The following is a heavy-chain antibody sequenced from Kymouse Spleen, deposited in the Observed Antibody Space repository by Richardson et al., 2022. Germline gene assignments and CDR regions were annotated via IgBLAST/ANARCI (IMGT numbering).Heavy chain of an antibody. V-gene: IGHV3-48*02. CDR1: GFTFSSYS. CDR2: ISSSSSTI. CDR3: ARSYYYGSGSPPKVEDYYYYGMDV. D-gene: IGHD3-10*01. Sequence: EVQLVESGGGLVQPGGSLRLSCAASGFTFSSYSMNWVRQAPGKGLEWVSYISSSSSTIYYADSVKGRFTISRDNAKNSLYLQMNSLRDEDTAVYYCARSYYYGSGSPPKVEDYYYYGMDVWGQGTTVTVSS. J-gene: IGHJ6*02.